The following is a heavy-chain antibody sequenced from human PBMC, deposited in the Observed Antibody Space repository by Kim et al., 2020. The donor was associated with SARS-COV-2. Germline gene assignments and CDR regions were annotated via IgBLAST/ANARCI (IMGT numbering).Heavy chain of an antibody. V-gene: IGHV1-2*06. D-gene: IGHD3-10*01. Sequence: ASVKVSCKASGYNFIGYFIHWVRQAPGQGLEWMGRINPNSGGTKYAQKLQGRVTMIRDTSISTAYMELSRLRSDDTAVYFCARVYGSGSYYNEKFDWYDYYGMDVWGQGTTVTVSS. J-gene: IGHJ6*02. CDR2: INPNSGGT. CDR1: GYNFIGYF. CDR3: ARVYGSGSYYNEKFDWYDYYGMDV.